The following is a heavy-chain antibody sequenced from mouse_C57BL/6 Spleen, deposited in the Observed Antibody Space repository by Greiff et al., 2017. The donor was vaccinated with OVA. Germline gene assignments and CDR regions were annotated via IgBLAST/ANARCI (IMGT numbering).Heavy chain of an antibody. CDR3: ARRAMDY. J-gene: IGHJ4*01. CDR2: ISNGGGST. Sequence: EVQLVESGGGLVQPGGSLKLSCAASGFTFSDYYMYWVRQTLEKRLEWVAYISNGGGSTYYPDTVKGRFTISRDNAKNTLYLQMSRLKSEDTAMYYCARRAMDYWGQGTSVTVSS. V-gene: IGHV5-12*01. CDR1: GFTFSDYY.